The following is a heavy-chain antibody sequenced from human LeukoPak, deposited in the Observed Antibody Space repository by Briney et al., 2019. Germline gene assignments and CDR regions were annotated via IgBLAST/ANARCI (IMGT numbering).Heavy chain of an antibody. CDR3: ASRISLYYYDSSGYWEN. J-gene: IGHJ4*02. D-gene: IGHD3-22*01. CDR2: IIPILGIA. CDR1: GGTFSSYA. Sequence: GASVKVSCKASGGTFSSYAISWVRQAPGQGLEWMGRIIPILGIANYAQKFQGRVTITADKSTSTAYMELSSLRSEDTAVYYCASRISLYYYDSSGYWENWGQGTLVTVSS. V-gene: IGHV1-69*04.